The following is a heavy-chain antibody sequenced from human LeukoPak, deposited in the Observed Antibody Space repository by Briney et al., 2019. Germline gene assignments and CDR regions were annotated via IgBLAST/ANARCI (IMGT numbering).Heavy chain of an antibody. J-gene: IGHJ6*02. CDR1: GFTFSSYW. V-gene: IGHV3-7*04. CDR3: AGGVVVPAAYYYYGMDV. Sequence: GGSLRLSCAASGFTFSSYWMSWVRQAPGKGLEWVANIKQDGSEKYYVDSVKGRFTISRDNAKNSLYLQMNSLRAEDTAVYYCAGGVVVPAAYYYYGMDVWGQGTTVTVSS. CDR2: IKQDGSEK. D-gene: IGHD2-2*01.